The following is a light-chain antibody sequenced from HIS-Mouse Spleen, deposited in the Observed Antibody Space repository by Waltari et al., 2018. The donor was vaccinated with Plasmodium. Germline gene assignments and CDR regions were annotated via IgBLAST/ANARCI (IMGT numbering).Light chain of an antibody. CDR2: EGS. V-gene: IGLV2-23*01. J-gene: IGLJ1*01. Sequence: QSALTQPASVSGSPGQSITISCTGPSRDFGSYNLVSWYQQHPGKAPKLMIYEGSKRPSGVSNRFSGSKSGNTASLTISGLQAEDEADYYCCSYAGSSTYVFGTGTKVTVL. CDR3: CSYAGSSTYV. CDR1: SRDFGSYNL.